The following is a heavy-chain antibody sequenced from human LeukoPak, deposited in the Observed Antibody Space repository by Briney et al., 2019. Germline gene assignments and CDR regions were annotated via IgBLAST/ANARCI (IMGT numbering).Heavy chain of an antibody. CDR2: ISSSGSTI. CDR3: ARDSSIAARLFDY. CDR1: GFTFSSYE. D-gene: IGHD6-6*01. V-gene: IGHV3-48*03. Sequence: GGSLRLSCAASGFTFSSYEMNWVRQAPGKGLEWVSYISSSGSTIYYADSVKGRFTISRDNAKNSLYLQMNSLRAEDTAVYYCARDSSIAARLFDYWGQGTLVTVSS. J-gene: IGHJ4*02.